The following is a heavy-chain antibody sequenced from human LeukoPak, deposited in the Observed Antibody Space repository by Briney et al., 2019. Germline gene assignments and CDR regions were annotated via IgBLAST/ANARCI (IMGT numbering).Heavy chain of an antibody. V-gene: IGHV3-11*01. CDR1: GFTFSNYW. D-gene: IGHD4-23*01. J-gene: IGHJ4*02. CDR3: ARDLLTVATLDY. CDR2: ISSSGSTI. Sequence: GGSLRLSCAASGFTFSNYWMTWVRQAPGKGLEWVSYISSSGSTIYYADSVKGRFTISRDNAKNSLYLQMNSLRAEDTAVYYCARDLLTVATLDYWGQGTLVTVSS.